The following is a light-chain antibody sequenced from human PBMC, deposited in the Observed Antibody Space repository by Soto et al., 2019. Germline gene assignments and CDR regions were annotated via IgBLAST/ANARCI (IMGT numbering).Light chain of an antibody. CDR2: LNSDGSH. Sequence: QSALTQSPSASASLGASVKLTCTLSSGHNTYAIAWHQQQPEKGPRYLMKLNSDGSHSKGDGIPDRFSGSSSGAERYLTISSLQSEDEADYYCQTWGTGPWVFGGGTKVTVL. CDR1: SGHNTYA. V-gene: IGLV4-69*01. CDR3: QTWGTGPWV. J-gene: IGLJ3*02.